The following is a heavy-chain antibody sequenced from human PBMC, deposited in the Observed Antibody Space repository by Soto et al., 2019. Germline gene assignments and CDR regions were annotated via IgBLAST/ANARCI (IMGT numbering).Heavy chain of an antibody. V-gene: IGHV3-21*01. CDR1: GFTFSSFS. CDR3: ARVYGDYYYYYGLDV. J-gene: IGHJ6*02. Sequence: EVQLVESGGGLVKPGGTMRLSCAASGFTFSSFSMSWVRQAPGKGLEWVSSISRDSSYIYYTDSLKGRVTISRDNAKNSQYLHMNSLSAEDTAVCYCARVYGDYYYYYGLDVWGQGTTVTVSS. D-gene: IGHD4-17*01. CDR2: ISRDSSYI.